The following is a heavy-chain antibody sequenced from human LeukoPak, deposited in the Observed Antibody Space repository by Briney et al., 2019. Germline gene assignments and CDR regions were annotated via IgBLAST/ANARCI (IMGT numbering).Heavy chain of an antibody. D-gene: IGHD1-1*01. J-gene: IGHJ4*02. CDR2: IKQDGSEK. CDR1: GFDFSSYW. Sequence: GGSLRLSCAASGFDFSSYWMSWVRQAPGKGLQWVANIKQDGSEKYYVDSVKGRFTISRDNAKNSLYLQMNSLRAEDTAVYYCTRDRSGQDWGQGTLVTVSS. CDR3: TRDRSGQD. V-gene: IGHV3-7*05.